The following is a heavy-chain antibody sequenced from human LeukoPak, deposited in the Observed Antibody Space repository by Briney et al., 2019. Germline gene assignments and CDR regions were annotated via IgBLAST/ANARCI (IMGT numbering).Heavy chain of an antibody. V-gene: IGHV3-48*03. CDR2: ISGSGSTI. Sequence: GGSLRLSCAASGFTFSSYEMNWVRQAPGKGLEWVSSISGSGSTISYADSVKGRFTMSRDNAKNSLYLQMNGLRAEDTAVYYCARSYDFRRRAPPAGYWGQGTLVSVSS. J-gene: IGHJ4*02. CDR1: GFTFSSYE. CDR3: ARSYDFRRRAPPAGY. D-gene: IGHD5-12*01.